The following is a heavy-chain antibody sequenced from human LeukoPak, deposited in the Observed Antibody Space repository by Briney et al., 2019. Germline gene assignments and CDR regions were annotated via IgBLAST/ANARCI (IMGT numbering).Heavy chain of an antibody. CDR3: ARGFSAMVLS. CDR1: GDSVSSNTTV. J-gene: IGHJ4*02. V-gene: IGHV6-1*01. D-gene: IGHD5-18*01. Sequence: SQTLSLTCAISGDSVSSNTTVWNWIRQSPSRGLEWLGRTYYGSKWYNDYALSVKSRITINPDTSKNQFSLQLNSVTPEDTAVYYCARGFSAMVLSGGQGTLVTVSS. CDR2: TYYGSKWYN.